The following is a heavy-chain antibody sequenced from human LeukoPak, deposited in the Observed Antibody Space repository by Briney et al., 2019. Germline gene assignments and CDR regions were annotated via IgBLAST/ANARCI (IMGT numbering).Heavy chain of an antibody. V-gene: IGHV4-31*02. D-gene: IGHD5-12*01. CDR2: IYYSGST. J-gene: IGHJ4*02. CDR1: GGSISNGDYY. Sequence: SETLSLTCTVSGGSISNGDYYWSWIRQHPGKGLEWIGYIYYSGSTYYNPSLETRVSLSVDTSKSQFSLKVSSVTTADTAVYYCARDFNSRYGPFDSWGQGTLVTVSS. CDR3: ARDFNSRYGPFDS.